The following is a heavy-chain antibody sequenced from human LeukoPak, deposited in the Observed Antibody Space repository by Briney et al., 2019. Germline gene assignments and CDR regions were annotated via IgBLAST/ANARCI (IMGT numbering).Heavy chain of an antibody. CDR1: GFTFSSYG. CDR2: IRYDGSNK. V-gene: IGHV3-30*02. Sequence: GGSLRLSCAASGFTFSSYGMSWVRQAPGKGLEWVAFIRYDGSNKYYADSVKGRFTISRDNSKNTLYLQMNSLRAEDTAVYYCAKDGLWFGEFYYFDNWGQGTLVTVSS. D-gene: IGHD3-10*01. CDR3: AKDGLWFGEFYYFDN. J-gene: IGHJ4*02.